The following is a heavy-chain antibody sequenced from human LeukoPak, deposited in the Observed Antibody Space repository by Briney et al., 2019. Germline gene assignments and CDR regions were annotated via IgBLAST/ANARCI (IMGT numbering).Heavy chain of an antibody. J-gene: IGHJ6*02. Sequence: GRSLRLSCAASGFTFDDYAMHWVRQAPGKGLEWVSGISWNSGSIGYADSVKGRFIISRDNAKNSLYLQMNSLRAEDTALYYCAKVTPPRLGYYYGMDVWGQGTTVTVSS. CDR1: GFTFDDYA. CDR3: AKVTPPRLGYYYGMDV. CDR2: ISWNSGSI. V-gene: IGHV3-9*01. D-gene: IGHD4-11*01.